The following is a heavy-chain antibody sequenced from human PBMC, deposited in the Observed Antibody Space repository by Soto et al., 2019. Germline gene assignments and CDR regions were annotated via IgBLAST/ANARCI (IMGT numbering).Heavy chain of an antibody. J-gene: IGHJ5*02. CDR2: INHSGST. Sequence: QVQLQQWGAGLLKPSETLSLTCAVYGGSFSGYYWSWIRQPPGKGLEWIGEINHSGSTNYNPSLKSLVTISVDTSKNQFSLKLSSVTAADTAVYYCARANATSNWFDPWGQGTLVTVSS. CDR1: GGSFSGYY. V-gene: IGHV4-34*01. CDR3: ARANATSNWFDP.